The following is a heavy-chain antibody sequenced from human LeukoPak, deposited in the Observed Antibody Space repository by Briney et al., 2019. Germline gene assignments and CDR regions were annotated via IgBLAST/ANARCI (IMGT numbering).Heavy chain of an antibody. CDR3: ARDWGHSDAFDI. Sequence: ASVKVSCKTSGYTFTAYYIHWVRQAPGQGLEWVGWINPTTGGTDYAQKFQGRVTMTRDTSISTAYMELSRLRSDDTAVYYCARDWGHSDAFDIWGQGTMVTVSS. CDR1: GYTFTAYY. V-gene: IGHV1-2*02. J-gene: IGHJ3*02. CDR2: INPTTGGT. D-gene: IGHD3-16*01.